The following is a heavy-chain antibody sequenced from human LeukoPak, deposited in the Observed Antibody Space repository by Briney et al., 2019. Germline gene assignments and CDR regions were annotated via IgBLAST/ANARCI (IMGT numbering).Heavy chain of an antibody. CDR1: GFTFSSYS. Sequence: GGSLRLSCAASGFTFSSYSMNWVRQAPGKGLEWVSSISSSSTYVYYADSVKGRFTISRDNAKNSLYLQMNSLRAEDTAVYYCARVHLNDSGDYSNWFDPWGQGTLVTVSS. J-gene: IGHJ5*02. CDR2: ISSSSTYV. CDR3: ARVHLNDSGDYSNWFDP. D-gene: IGHD4-17*01. V-gene: IGHV3-21*01.